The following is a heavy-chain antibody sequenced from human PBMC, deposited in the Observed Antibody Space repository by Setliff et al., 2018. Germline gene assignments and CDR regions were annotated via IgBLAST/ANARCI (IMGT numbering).Heavy chain of an antibody. CDR2: IYTSGST. CDR1: GGSINNGSYY. Sequence: LSLTCTVSGGSINNGSYYWSWIRQPAGKGLEWIGHIYTSGSTNYNPSLKSRVTISGDTSQNYFSLKLTSVTEADTAVYYCARAKDGYDFDYFDYWGQGTPVTVSS. D-gene: IGHD5-12*01. V-gene: IGHV4-61*09. CDR3: ARAKDGYDFDYFDY. J-gene: IGHJ4*02.